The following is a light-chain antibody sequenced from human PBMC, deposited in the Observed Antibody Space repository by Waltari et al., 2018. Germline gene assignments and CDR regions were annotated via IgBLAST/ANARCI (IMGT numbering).Light chain of an antibody. CDR2: GAS. V-gene: IGKV3-15*01. Sequence: EIVMTQSPATLSVSPGERATLFCRASQRVNSNLAWYQQRPGPAPSLLMYGASTRATCIPARFSGSGSGTEFTLTITNLQSEDFGVYYCQQYNNGPPAFGQGTKVEIK. CDR3: QQYNNGPPA. J-gene: IGKJ1*01. CDR1: QRVNSN.